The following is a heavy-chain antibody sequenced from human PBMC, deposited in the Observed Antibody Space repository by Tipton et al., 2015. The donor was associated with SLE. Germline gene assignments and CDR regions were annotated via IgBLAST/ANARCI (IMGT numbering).Heavy chain of an antibody. CDR1: GGTFSSYA. D-gene: IGHD6-6*01. CDR3: ARGSSSGRGDY. V-gene: IGHV1-69*05. J-gene: IGHJ4*02. CDR2: IIPIFGTA. Sequence: QSGPEVKKPGSSVKVSCKASGGTFSSYAISWVRQAPGQGLEWMGGIIPIFGTANYAQKFQGRVTMTTDTSTSTAYMELRSLRSDDTAVYYCARGSSSGRGDYWGQGTLVTVSS.